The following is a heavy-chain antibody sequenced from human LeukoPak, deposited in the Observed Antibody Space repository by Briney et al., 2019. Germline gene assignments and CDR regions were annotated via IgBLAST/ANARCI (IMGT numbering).Heavy chain of an antibody. J-gene: IGHJ6*03. CDR2: IKQDGSEK. V-gene: IGHV3-7*01. CDR1: GFTFSSYW. Sequence: PGGSLRLSCAASGFTFSSYWMSWVRQAPGKGLEWVANIKQDGSEKYYVDSAKGRFTISRDNAKNSLYLQMNSLRAEDTAVYYCARGSGYDLPASYYYYMDVWGQGTTVTVSS. D-gene: IGHD5-12*01. CDR3: ARGSGYDLPASYYYYMDV.